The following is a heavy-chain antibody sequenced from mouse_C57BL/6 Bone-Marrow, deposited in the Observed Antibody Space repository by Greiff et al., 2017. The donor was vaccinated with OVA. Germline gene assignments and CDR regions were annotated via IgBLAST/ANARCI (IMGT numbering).Heavy chain of an antibody. Sequence: QVQLKQSGAELSKPGASVKLSCKASGYTFTSYWMHWVKQRPGQGLEWIGYINPSSGYTKYNQKFKDKATLTADKSSSTAYMQLSSLTYEDSAVYYCASQGLRLWYFDYWGQGTTLTVSS. CDR1: GYTFTSYW. V-gene: IGHV1-7*01. D-gene: IGHD2-2*01. CDR3: ASQGLRLWYFDY. CDR2: INPSSGYT. J-gene: IGHJ2*01.